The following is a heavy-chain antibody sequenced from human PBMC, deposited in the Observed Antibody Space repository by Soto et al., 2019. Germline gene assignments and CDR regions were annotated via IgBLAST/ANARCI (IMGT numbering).Heavy chain of an antibody. Sequence: QVQLVQSGAEVKKPGSSVKVSCKASGGTFSSYAISWVRQAPGQGLEWMGGIIPIFGTANYAQKCQGRVTITGDESTSTAYMELSSLRSEDTAVYYCARDLEGGAKGVAAHTWGGDYWGQGTLVTVSS. D-gene: IGHD3-16*01. CDR3: ARDLEGGAKGVAAHTWGGDY. J-gene: IGHJ4*02. V-gene: IGHV1-69*01. CDR2: IIPIFGTA. CDR1: GGTFSSYA.